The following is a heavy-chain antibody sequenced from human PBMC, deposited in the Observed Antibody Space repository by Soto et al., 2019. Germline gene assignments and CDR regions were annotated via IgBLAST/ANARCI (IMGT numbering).Heavy chain of an antibody. V-gene: IGHV1-58*01. CDR2: LVVGSGNT. CDR1: GLIFTSSA. Sequence: SVKVSCKTCGLIFTSSAVQWVRQARGQRREWIGWLVVGSGNTHYAQHFQERVTLTRDMSTGTAYMELSSLRSEDTAVYYCAAVPVLRFLKWLQAYFEYWGQGTLVTVSS. J-gene: IGHJ4*02. CDR3: AAVPVLRFLKWLQAYFEY. D-gene: IGHD3-3*01.